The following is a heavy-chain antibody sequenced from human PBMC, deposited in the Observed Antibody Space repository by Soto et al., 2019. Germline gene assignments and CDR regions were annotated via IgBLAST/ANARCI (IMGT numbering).Heavy chain of an antibody. V-gene: IGHV3-30*18. CDR3: AKDADSRWYNWSYYYGMDV. CDR1: GFTFSSYG. CDR2: ISYDGSNK. D-gene: IGHD1-20*01. Sequence: GGSLRLSCAASGFTFSSYGMHWVRQAPGKGLEWVAVISYDGSNKYYADSVKGRFTISRDNSKNTLYLQMNSLRAEDTAVYYCAKDADSRWYNWSYYYGMDVWGQGTTATVSS. J-gene: IGHJ6*02.